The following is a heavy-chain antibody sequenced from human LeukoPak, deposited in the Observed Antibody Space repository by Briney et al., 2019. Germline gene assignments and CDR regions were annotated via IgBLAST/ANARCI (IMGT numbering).Heavy chain of an antibody. Sequence: PGGSLRLSCAASGFTFSSYSMNWVRQAPGKGLEWVSSISSSSSYIYYADSVKGRFTISNDNAKNSLYLQMNSLRAEDTAVYYCAELGITMIGGVWGKGTTVTISS. J-gene: IGHJ6*04. D-gene: IGHD3-10*02. V-gene: IGHV3-21*01. CDR1: GFTFSSYS. CDR2: ISSSSSYI. CDR3: AELGITMIGGV.